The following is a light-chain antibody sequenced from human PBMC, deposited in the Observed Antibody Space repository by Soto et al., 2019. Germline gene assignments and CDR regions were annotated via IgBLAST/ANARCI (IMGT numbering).Light chain of an antibody. CDR1: SRDVGGYKY. CDR3: SSFSGSSTPYV. J-gene: IGLJ1*01. CDR2: EVN. V-gene: IGLV2-14*01. Sequence: QSVLTRPASVSGSPGQSITISCTGTSRDVGGYKYVSWYQQHPGKAPKLMIFEVNSRPSGVSNRFSGSKSDNTASLTISGLQAEDEADYYCSSFSGSSTPYVFGTGNKVTVL.